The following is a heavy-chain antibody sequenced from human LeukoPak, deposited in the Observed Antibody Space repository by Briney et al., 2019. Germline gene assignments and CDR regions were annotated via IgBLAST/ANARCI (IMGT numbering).Heavy chain of an antibody. J-gene: IGHJ4*02. Sequence: PGGSLRLPCAASGFTFSSYGMHWVRQAPGKGLEWVAVISYDGSNKYYADSVKGRFTISRDNSKNTLYLQMNSLRAEDTAVYYCAKGLWPMAFDFWGQGTLVTVSS. D-gene: IGHD2-21*01. CDR2: ISYDGSNK. CDR3: AKGLWPMAFDF. CDR1: GFTFSSYG. V-gene: IGHV3-30*18.